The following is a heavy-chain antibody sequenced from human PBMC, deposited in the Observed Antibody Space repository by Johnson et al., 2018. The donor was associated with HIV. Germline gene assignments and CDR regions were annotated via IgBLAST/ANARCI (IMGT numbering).Heavy chain of an antibody. D-gene: IGHD5-24*01. CDR1: RLTFSSYW. CDR3: ARACRDGYTCDAFDI. Sequence: EVQLVESGGGLVQPGGSLRLSCAASRLTFSSYWMHWVRQAPGKGLVWVSRINSDGSSTYYADSVKGRFTISRDNSKNTLYLQMNSLRAEDTAVYYCARACRDGYTCDAFDIWGQGTMVTVSS. CDR2: INSDGSST. J-gene: IGHJ3*02. V-gene: IGHV3-74*02.